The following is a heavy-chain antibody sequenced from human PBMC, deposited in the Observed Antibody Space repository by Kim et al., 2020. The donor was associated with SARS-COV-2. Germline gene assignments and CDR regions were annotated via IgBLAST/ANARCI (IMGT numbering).Heavy chain of an antibody. Sequence: SVKVSCKASGGTFSSYAISWVRQAPGQGLEWMGRIIPILGIANYAQKFQGRVTITADKSTSTAYMELSSLRSEDTAVYYCARASRCSGGSCYSPYYYYGMDVWGQGTTVTVSS. J-gene: IGHJ6*02. CDR2: IIPILGIA. CDR1: GGTFSSYA. CDR3: ARASRCSGGSCYSPYYYYGMDV. V-gene: IGHV1-69*04. D-gene: IGHD2-15*01.